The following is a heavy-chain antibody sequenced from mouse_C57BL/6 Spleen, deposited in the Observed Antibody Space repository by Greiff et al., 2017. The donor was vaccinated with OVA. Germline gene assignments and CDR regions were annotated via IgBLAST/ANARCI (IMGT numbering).Heavy chain of an antibody. CDR2: IDPSDSYT. D-gene: IGHD4-1*01. V-gene: IGHV1-50*01. CDR1: GYTFTSYW. J-gene: IGHJ2*01. Sequence: VKLQQPGAELVKPGASVKLSCKASGYTFTSYWMQWVKQRPGQGLEWIGEIDPSDSYTNYNQKFKGKATLTVDTSSSTAYMQLSSLTSEDSAVYYCARSMRGNWGYFDYWGQGTTLTVSS. CDR3: ARSMRGNWGYFDY.